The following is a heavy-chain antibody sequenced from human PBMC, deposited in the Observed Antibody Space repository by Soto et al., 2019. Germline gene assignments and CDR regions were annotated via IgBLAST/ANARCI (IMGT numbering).Heavy chain of an antibody. J-gene: IGHJ4*02. CDR1: GYTFSHYH. D-gene: IGHD5-12*01. V-gene: IGHV1-46*03. CDR3: TRGPFSGYDSYFDY. CDR2: LRLGGQAT. Sequence: QVQLVQSGAEVKKHGASVRISCQASGYTFSHYHINWVRQAPGHGLEWIGILRLGGQATTDSQKFQGRVTMTSDTSTATVYMELSSLRSDDTAVYYCTRGPFSGYDSYFDYWGQGTLITVSS.